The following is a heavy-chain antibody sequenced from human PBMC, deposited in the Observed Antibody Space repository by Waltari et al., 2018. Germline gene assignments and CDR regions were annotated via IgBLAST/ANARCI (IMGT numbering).Heavy chain of an antibody. CDR3: ATKRESSASGFDY. CDR2: IYYSGST. D-gene: IGHD6-19*01. Sequence: QLQLQESGPGLVKPSETLSFTCTVSGGSISSSSYYWGWIRQPPGKGLEWIGSIYYSGSTYYNPSLKSRVTISVDTSKKQFSLKLSSVTAADTAVYYCATKRESSASGFDYWGQGTLVTVSS. J-gene: IGHJ4*02. V-gene: IGHV4-39*01. CDR1: GGSISSSSYY.